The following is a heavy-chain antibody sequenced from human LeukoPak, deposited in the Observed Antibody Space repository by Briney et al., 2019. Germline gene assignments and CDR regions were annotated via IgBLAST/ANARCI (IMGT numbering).Heavy chain of an antibody. D-gene: IGHD1-26*01. Sequence: ASVKVSCKASGYIFTSYDINWVRQATGQGLEWMGWMNPNSGNTNYAQKLQGRVTMTTDTSTSTAYMELRSLRSDDTAVYYCARFPPSGSKTFDYWGQGTLVTVSS. CDR1: GYIFTSYD. J-gene: IGHJ4*02. CDR3: ARFPPSGSKTFDY. CDR2: MNPNSGNT. V-gene: IGHV1-18*01.